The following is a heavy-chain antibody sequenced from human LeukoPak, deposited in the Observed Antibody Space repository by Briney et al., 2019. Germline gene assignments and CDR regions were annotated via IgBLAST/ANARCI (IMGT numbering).Heavy chain of an antibody. CDR3: ARDPSTTVVTNDAFDI. Sequence: ASVKVSCKVSGYTLTELSMHWVRQAPGKGLEWMGGFDPEDGETIYAQKFQGRVTMTEDTSTDTAYMELSSLRSEDTAVYYCARDPSTTVVTNDAFDIWGQGTMVTVSS. D-gene: IGHD4-23*01. CDR2: FDPEDGET. CDR1: GYTLTELS. V-gene: IGHV1-24*01. J-gene: IGHJ3*02.